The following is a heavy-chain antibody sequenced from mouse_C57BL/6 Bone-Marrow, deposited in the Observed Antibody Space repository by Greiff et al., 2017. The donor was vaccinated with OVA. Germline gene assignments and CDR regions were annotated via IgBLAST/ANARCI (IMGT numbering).Heavy chain of an antibody. J-gene: IGHJ4*01. D-gene: IGHD2-5*01. CDR1: GYSITSGYY. CDR3: ARDYYSNYDAMDY. V-gene: IGHV3-6*01. Sequence: EVQRVESGPGLVKPSQSLSLTCSVTGYSITSGYYWNWIRQFPGNKLEWMGYISYDGSNNYNPSLKNRISITRDTSKNQFFLTLNSVTTEDTATYYCARDYYSNYDAMDYWGQGTSVTVSS. CDR2: ISYDGSN.